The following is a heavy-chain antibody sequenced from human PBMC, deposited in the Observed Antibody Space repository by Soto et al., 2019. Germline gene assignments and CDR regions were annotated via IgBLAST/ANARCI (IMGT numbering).Heavy chain of an antibody. V-gene: IGHV3-74*01. CDR1: GFTFSSYW. Sequence: GGSLRLSCAASGFTFSSYWMHWVRQAPGKGLVWVSRINSDGSSTSYADSVKGRFTISRDNAKNTLYLQMNSLRAEDTAVYYCARDPAIVVVPAATFDVWGQGTTVTVSS. CDR2: INSDGSST. CDR3: ARDPAIVVVPAATFDV. J-gene: IGHJ6*02. D-gene: IGHD2-2*01.